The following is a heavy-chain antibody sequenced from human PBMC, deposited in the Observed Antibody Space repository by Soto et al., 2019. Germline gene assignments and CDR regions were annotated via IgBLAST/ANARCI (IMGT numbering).Heavy chain of an antibody. Sequence: GGSLRLSCAASGFTFSSYWMSWVRQAPGKGLEWVANIKQDGSEKYYVDSVKGRFTISRDNAKNSLYLQMNSLRAEDTAVYYCARWGPGWDGGEYYYYYYMDVWGKGTTVTVSS. J-gene: IGHJ6*03. D-gene: IGHD3-16*01. CDR1: GFTFSSYW. V-gene: IGHV3-7*01. CDR3: ARWGPGWDGGEYYYYYYMDV. CDR2: IKQDGSEK.